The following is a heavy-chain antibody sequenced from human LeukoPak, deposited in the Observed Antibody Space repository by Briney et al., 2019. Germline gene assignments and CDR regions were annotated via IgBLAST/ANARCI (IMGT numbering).Heavy chain of an antibody. J-gene: IGHJ5*02. CDR1: GGSISSYY. CDR3: ARDIAVAGTPGNWFDP. D-gene: IGHD6-19*01. V-gene: IGHV4-4*07. Sequence: PSETLSLTCTVSGGSISSYYWSWIRQPAGKGLERIGRIYTSGSTNYSPSLKSRVTMSVDTSKNQFSLKLSSVTAADTAVYYCARDIAVAGTPGNWFDPWGQGTLVTVSS. CDR2: IYTSGST.